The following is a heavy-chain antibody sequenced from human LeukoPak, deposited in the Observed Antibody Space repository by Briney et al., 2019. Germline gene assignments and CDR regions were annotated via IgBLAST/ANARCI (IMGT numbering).Heavy chain of an antibody. J-gene: IGHJ4*02. V-gene: IGHV3-7*01. Sequence: GGSLRLSCEASGFTFSGNWMSWVRQAPGKGLEWVASINPDGSQKLYVDSVKGRFTISRDNTKGPLYLQMNSLGAEDTAMYYCAKLLGTATTYDSWGQGTRVTVSS. CDR1: GFTFSGNW. CDR3: AKLLGTATTYDS. D-gene: IGHD5-24*01. CDR2: INPDGSQK.